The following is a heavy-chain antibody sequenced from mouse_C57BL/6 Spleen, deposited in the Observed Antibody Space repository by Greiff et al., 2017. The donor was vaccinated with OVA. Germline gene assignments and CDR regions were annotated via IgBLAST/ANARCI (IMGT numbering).Heavy chain of an antibody. CDR1: GYTFTSYW. CDR2: IYPGSGST. J-gene: IGHJ2*01. V-gene: IGHV1-55*01. CDR3: ARAGLRRYFDY. Sequence: QVQLQQPGAELVKPGASVKMSCKASGYTFTSYWITWVKQRPGQGLAWIGDIYPGSGSTNYNEKFKSKATLTVYTSSSTAYMQLSSLTSEDSAVYYCARAGLRRYFDYWGQGTTLTVSS. D-gene: IGHD2-4*01.